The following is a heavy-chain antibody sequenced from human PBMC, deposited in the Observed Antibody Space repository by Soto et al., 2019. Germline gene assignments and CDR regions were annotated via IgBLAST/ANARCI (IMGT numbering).Heavy chain of an antibody. J-gene: IGHJ3*02. CDR1: GGSISSYY. CDR3: ARAIEGSSWSDDAFDI. V-gene: IGHV4-59*01. CDR2: IYYSGST. Sequence: SETLSLTCTVSGGSISSYYWSWIRQPPGKGLEWIGYIYYSGSTNYNPSLKSRVTISVDTSKNQFSLKLSSVTAADTAVYYCARAIEGSSWSDDAFDIWGQGTMVTVSS. D-gene: IGHD6-13*01.